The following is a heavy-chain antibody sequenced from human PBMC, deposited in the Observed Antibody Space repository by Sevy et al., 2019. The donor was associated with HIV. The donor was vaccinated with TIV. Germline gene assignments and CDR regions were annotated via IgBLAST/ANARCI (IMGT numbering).Heavy chain of an antibody. J-gene: IGHJ4*02. CDR2: IWCDGTNK. CDR1: GFTYSSYG. Sequence: GGSLRLSCAASGFTYSSYGMHWVRQAPGKGLEWVAGIWCDGTNKEYADSVKRRFTICRDNSKNTQYLQVNSLRAEDTAVYYCARESIAVAGIGYYFDYWGQGTLVTVSS. CDR3: ARESIAVAGIGYYFDY. D-gene: IGHD6-19*01. V-gene: IGHV3-33*01.